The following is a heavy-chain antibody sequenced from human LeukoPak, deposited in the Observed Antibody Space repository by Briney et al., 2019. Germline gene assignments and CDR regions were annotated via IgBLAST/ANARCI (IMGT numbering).Heavy chain of an antibody. J-gene: IGHJ5*02. CDR1: GYSFTSYW. D-gene: IGHD6-13*01. CDR2: IYPGDSDT. CDR3: ARHVGIAAAGTGWFDP. V-gene: IGHV5-51*01. Sequence: GESLKISCKGSGYSFTSYWIGWVRQMPGKGLDWMGIIYPGDSDTRYSPSFQGQVTISADKSISTAYLQWSSLKASDTAMYYCARHVGIAAAGTGWFDPWGQGTLVTVSS.